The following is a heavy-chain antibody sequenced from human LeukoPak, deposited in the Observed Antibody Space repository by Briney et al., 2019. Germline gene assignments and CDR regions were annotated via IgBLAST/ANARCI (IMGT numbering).Heavy chain of an antibody. D-gene: IGHD1-26*01. CDR1: GYSFTNYW. CDR3: ARRADSGSYSGNFDY. Sequence: GESLKISCKGSGYSFTNYWIGWVRQMPGKGLEWMGIIYPGDSDTRYSPSFQGQVTISADKSISTAYLQWSSLKASDTAMYYCARRADSGSYSGNFDYWGQGTLVTVSS. J-gene: IGHJ4*02. CDR2: IYPGDSDT. V-gene: IGHV5-51*01.